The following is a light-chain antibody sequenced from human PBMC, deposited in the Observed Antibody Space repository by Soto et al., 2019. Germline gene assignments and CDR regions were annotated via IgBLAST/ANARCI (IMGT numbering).Light chain of an antibody. J-gene: IGLJ2*01. Sequence: QSVLTQPPSASGTPGLRVTISCSGTNSNIGTNSVHWYQHLPGTAPKLLIYKNDQRPSGVPDRFSGSKSGTSASLAISGLHSEEEGDYYCATWDDSVNGPVFGGGTKVTVL. CDR2: KND. CDR1: NSNIGTNS. CDR3: ATWDDSVNGPV. V-gene: IGLV1-44*01.